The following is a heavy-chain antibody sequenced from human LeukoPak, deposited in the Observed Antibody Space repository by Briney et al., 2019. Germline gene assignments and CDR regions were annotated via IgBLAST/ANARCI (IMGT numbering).Heavy chain of an antibody. Sequence: WGSLRLSCAVSGFTFSSYSMNWVRQAPGKGLEWVSYISSSSTYIDYADSVKGRFTISRDNAKNSLYLQMNSLRAEDTAVYYCAREGIAAVGPYWGQGTLVTVSS. J-gene: IGHJ4*02. D-gene: IGHD6-13*01. CDR2: ISSSSTYI. V-gene: IGHV3-21*06. CDR1: GFTFSSYS. CDR3: AREGIAAVGPY.